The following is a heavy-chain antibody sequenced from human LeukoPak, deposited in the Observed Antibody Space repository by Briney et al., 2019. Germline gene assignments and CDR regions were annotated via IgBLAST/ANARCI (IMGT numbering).Heavy chain of an antibody. D-gene: IGHD3-10*01. CDR2: ISWDGGST. CDR3: AKGHSVRVKGEAFDI. CDR1: GFTFDDYT. Sequence: GGSLRLSCAASGFTFDDYTMHWVRQSPGKGLEWVSLISWDGGSTYYADSVRGRFTISRDNSKNSLYLQMNSLRTEDTALYYCAKGHSVRVKGEAFDIWGQGTMVTVSS. V-gene: IGHV3-43*01. J-gene: IGHJ3*02.